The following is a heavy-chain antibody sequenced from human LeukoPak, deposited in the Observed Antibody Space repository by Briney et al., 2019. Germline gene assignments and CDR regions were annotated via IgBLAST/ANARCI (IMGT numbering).Heavy chain of an antibody. V-gene: IGHV3-7*01. CDR1: GFTFSSYW. Sequence: GGSLRLSCAASGFTFSSYWMSWVRQAPGKGLEWVANVRQDGSEKYYVDSVKGRFTISRDNAKNSLYLQMNSLRAEDTAVYYCARVQSPWYSSDWYRYFDYGGQGTLVTVSS. D-gene: IGHD6-19*01. CDR2: VRQDGSEK. J-gene: IGHJ4*02. CDR3: ARVQSPWYSSDWYRYFDY.